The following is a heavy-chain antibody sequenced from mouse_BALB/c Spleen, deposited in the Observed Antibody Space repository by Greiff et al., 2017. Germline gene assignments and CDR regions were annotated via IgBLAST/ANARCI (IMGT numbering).Heavy chain of an antibody. Sequence: EVKLVESGGGLVKPGGSLKLSCAASGFTFSDYYMYWVRQTPEKRLEWVATISDGGSYTYYPDSVKGRFTISRDNAKNNLYLQMSSLKSEDTAMYYCARGSSDGYGSSWVYAMDYWGQGTSVTVSS. D-gene: IGHD1-1*01. J-gene: IGHJ4*01. V-gene: IGHV5-4*02. CDR1: GFTFSDYY. CDR3: ARGSSDGYGSSWVYAMDY. CDR2: ISDGGSYT.